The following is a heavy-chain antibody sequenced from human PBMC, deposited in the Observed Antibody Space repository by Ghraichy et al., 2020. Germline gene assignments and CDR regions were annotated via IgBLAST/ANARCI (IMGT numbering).Heavy chain of an antibody. J-gene: IGHJ4*02. Sequence: GGSLRLSCAASGFTFSSYAMSWVRQAPGKGLEWVSAISGSGGSTYYADSVKGRFTISRDNSKNTLYLQMNSLRAEDTAVYYCAKADGYCSSTSCYGGFDYWGQGTLVTVSS. CDR1: GFTFSSYA. V-gene: IGHV3-23*01. CDR3: AKADGYCSSTSCYGGFDY. D-gene: IGHD2-2*03. CDR2: ISGSGGST.